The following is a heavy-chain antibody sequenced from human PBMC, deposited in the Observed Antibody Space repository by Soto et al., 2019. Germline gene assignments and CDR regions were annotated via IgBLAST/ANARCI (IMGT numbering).Heavy chain of an antibody. Sequence: GGSLRLSCAASGFTFSSYAMSWVRQAPGKGLEWVSAISGSGGSTYYADSVKGRFTISRDNSKNTLYLQMNSLRAEDTAVYYRAKRGHDILTGYYPYFDYWGQGTLVTVSS. CDR2: ISGSGGST. CDR3: AKRGHDILTGYYPYFDY. D-gene: IGHD3-9*01. CDR1: GFTFSSYA. J-gene: IGHJ4*02. V-gene: IGHV3-23*01.